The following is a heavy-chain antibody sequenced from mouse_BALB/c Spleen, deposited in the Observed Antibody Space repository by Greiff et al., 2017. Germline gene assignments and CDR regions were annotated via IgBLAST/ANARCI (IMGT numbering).Heavy chain of an antibody. V-gene: IGHV7-3*02. CDR3: ARDMRYDGSSWFAY. Sequence: EVHLVESGGGLVQPGGSLRLSCATSGFTFTDYYMSWVRQPPGKALEWLGFIRNKANGYTTEYSASVKGLFTISRDNSQSILYLQMNTLRAEDSATYYCARDMRYDGSSWFAYWGQGTLVTVSA. CDR2: IRNKANGYTT. J-gene: IGHJ3*01. CDR1: GFTFTDYY. D-gene: IGHD2-14*01.